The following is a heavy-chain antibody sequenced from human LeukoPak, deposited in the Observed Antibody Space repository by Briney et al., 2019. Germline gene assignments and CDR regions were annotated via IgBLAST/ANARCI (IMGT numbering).Heavy chain of an antibody. Sequence: PSETLSLTCAVYGGSFSGYYWSWIRQPPGKGLEWIGEINHSGSTNYNPSLKSRVTISVDTSKNQFSLKLSSVTAADTAVYYCAGSTYYYGSGKFDYWGQGTLVTVSS. CDR3: AGSTYYYGSGKFDY. J-gene: IGHJ4*02. D-gene: IGHD3-10*01. CDR2: INHSGST. V-gene: IGHV4-34*01. CDR1: GGSFSGYY.